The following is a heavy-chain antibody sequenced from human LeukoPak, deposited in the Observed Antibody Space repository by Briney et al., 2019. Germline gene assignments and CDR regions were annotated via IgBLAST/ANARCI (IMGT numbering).Heavy chain of an antibody. CDR3: ARERSRQLGPALDY. CDR2: IIPIFGTA. D-gene: IGHD6-6*01. J-gene: IGHJ4*02. Sequence: SVKVSCKASGGTFSSYAISWVRQAPGQGLEWMGGIIPIFGTANYAQKFQGRVTITTDESTSTAYMELSSLRSEDTAVYYCARERSRQLGPALDYWGQGTLVTVSS. V-gene: IGHV1-69*05. CDR1: GGTFSSYA.